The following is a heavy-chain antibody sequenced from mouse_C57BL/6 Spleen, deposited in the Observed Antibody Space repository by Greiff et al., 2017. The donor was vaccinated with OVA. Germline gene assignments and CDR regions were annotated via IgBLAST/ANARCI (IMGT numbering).Heavy chain of an antibody. CDR1: GYTFTDYY. V-gene: IGHV1-76*01. D-gene: IGHD2-2*01. Sequence: VQLQQSGAELVRPGASVKLSCKASGYTFTDYYINWVKQRPGQGLEWIARIYPGSGNTYYNEKFKGKATLTAEKSSSTAYMQLSSRTSEDFAVYFCERGGVGVTTRGAYYYAMDYWGQGTSVTVAS. CDR3: ERGGVGVTTRGAYYYAMDY. CDR2: IYPGSGNT. J-gene: IGHJ4*01.